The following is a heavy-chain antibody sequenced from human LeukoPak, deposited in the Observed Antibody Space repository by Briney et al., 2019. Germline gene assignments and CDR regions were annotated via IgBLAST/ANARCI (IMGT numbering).Heavy chain of an antibody. CDR1: GGSISSSSYY. D-gene: IGHD6-19*01. V-gene: IGHV4-39*07. Sequence: TSETLSLTCTVSGGSISSSSYYWGWIRQPPGKGLEWIGSIYYSGSTYYNPSLKSRVTISVDTSKNQFSLKLSSVTAADTAVYYCARNRIIRIAVVLSPTAYYYYYMDVWGKGTTVTVSS. CDR3: ARNRIIRIAVVLSPTAYYYYYMDV. CDR2: IYYSGST. J-gene: IGHJ6*03.